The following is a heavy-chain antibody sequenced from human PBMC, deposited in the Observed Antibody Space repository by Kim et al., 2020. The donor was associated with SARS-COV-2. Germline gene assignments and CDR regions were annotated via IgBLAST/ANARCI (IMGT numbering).Heavy chain of an antibody. V-gene: IGHV4-39*01. D-gene: IGHD6-13*01. CDR3: VRHAGAYGSSWYYFDY. Sequence: SETLSLTCTVSGGSISSSIYYWGWIRQPPGKGLEWIGTIYYSGSTYYNPSLESRVTISLGTSKNQFSLKLSSVTAADTALYYCVRHAGAYGSSWYYFDY. CDR1: GGSISSSIYY. J-gene: IGHJ4*01. CDR2: IYYSGST.